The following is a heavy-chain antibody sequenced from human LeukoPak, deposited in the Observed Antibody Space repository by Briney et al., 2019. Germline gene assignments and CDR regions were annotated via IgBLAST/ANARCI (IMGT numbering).Heavy chain of an antibody. J-gene: IGHJ4*02. CDR2: INPSGGST. CDR1: GYTFTSYY. CDR3: ARDRQIVVVPAAITTHYYFDY. Sequence: GASVKVSCMASGYTFTSYYMHWVRQAPGQGLEWMGIINPSGGSTSYAQKFQGRVTMTRDTSTSTVYMELSSLRSEDTAVYYCARDRQIVVVPAAITTHYYFDYWGQGTLVTVSS. D-gene: IGHD2-2*01. V-gene: IGHV1-46*01.